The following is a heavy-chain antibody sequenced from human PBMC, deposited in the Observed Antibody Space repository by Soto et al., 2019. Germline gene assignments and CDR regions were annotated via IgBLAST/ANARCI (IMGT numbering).Heavy chain of an antibody. J-gene: IGHJ4*02. CDR2: ISGSGGST. V-gene: IGHV3-23*01. CDR3: AKSGDPNYDFWSGEIRD. CDR1: GFTFSSYA. Sequence: GGSLRLSCAASGFTFSSYAMSWVRQAPGKGLEWVSAISGSGGSTYYADSVKGRFTISRDNSKNTLYLQMNSLRAEDTAVYYCAKSGDPNYDFWSGEIRDWGQGTLVTVSS. D-gene: IGHD3-3*01.